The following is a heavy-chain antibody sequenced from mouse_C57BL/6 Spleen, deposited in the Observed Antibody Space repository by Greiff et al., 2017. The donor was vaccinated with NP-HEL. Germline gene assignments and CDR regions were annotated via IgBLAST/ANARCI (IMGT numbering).Heavy chain of an antibody. CDR1: GYTFTDYY. CDR3: AREDYGSSYVGY. J-gene: IGHJ2*01. V-gene: IGHV1-76*01. D-gene: IGHD1-1*01. Sequence: QVQLKQSGAELVRPGASVKLSCKASGYTFTDYYINWVKQRPGQGLEWIARIYPGSGNTYYNEKFKGKATLTAEKSSSTAYMQLSSLTSEDSAVYFCAREDYGSSYVGYWGQGTTLTVSS. CDR2: IYPGSGNT.